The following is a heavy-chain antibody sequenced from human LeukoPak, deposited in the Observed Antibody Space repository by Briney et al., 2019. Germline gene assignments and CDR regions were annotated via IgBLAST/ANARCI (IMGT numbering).Heavy chain of an antibody. CDR3: ARHISGGATALDP. V-gene: IGHV4-59*08. CDR1: GGSISSYY. Sequence: SETLSLTCTVSGGSISSYYWSWIRQPPGKGLEWIGYIYYSGSTNYNPSLKSRVTISVDTSKNQFSLKLSSVTAADTAVYYCARHISGGATALDPWGQGTLVTVSS. CDR2: IYYSGST. J-gene: IGHJ5*02. D-gene: IGHD1-26*01.